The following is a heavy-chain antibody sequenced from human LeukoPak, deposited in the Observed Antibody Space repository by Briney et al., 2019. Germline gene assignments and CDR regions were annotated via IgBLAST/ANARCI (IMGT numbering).Heavy chain of an antibody. Sequence: SETLSLTCAVYGGSFSGYYWSWIRQPPGKGLEWIGEINHSGSTNYNPSPKSRVTISVDTSKNQFSLKLSSVTAADTAVYYCARGVRRITIFGVPKGFDYWGQGTLVTVSS. J-gene: IGHJ4*02. CDR2: INHSGST. D-gene: IGHD3-3*01. CDR1: GGSFSGYY. V-gene: IGHV4-34*01. CDR3: ARGVRRITIFGVPKGFDY.